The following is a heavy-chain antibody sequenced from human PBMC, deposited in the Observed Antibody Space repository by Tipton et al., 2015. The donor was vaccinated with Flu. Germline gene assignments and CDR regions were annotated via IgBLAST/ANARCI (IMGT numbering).Heavy chain of an antibody. CDR2: INHSGST. V-gene: IGHV4-34*01. J-gene: IGHJ6*03. CDR3: ARATVGAISRYYYYYMDV. CDR1: GGSFSGYY. Sequence: TLSLTCAVYGGSFSGYYWSWIRQPPGKGLEWIGEINHSGSTNYNPSLKSRVTISVDTSKNQFSLKLSSVTAADTAVYYCARATVGAISRYYYYYMDVWGKGTTVTVSS. D-gene: IGHD1-26*01.